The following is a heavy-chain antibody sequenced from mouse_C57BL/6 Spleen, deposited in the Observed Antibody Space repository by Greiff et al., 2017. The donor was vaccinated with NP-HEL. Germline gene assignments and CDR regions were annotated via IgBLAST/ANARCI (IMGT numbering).Heavy chain of an antibody. J-gene: IGHJ2*01. CDR1: GYTFTSYW. CDR2: IDPNSGGT. Sequence: VQLQQPGAELVKPGASVKLSCKASGYTFTSYWMHWVKQRPGRGLEWIGRIDPNSGGTKYNEKFKSQATLTVDKPSSTAYMQLSSLTSEDSAVYYCARGGSSGYVDYFDYWGQGTTLTVSS. V-gene: IGHV1-72*01. D-gene: IGHD3-2*02. CDR3: ARGGSSGYVDYFDY.